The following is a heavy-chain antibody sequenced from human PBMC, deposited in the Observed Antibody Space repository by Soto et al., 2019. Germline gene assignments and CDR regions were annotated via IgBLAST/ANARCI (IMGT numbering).Heavy chain of an antibody. V-gene: IGHV1-46*01. CDR1: GYTFTIHY. Sequence: QVQLVQSGAEVKKPGASVKLSCKTSGYTFTIHYMHWVRQAPGQGLEWMGIMGPSGGSTTYAQKFQCRVSTTGDPSTSTVYLELSSLTSEDTAVYYCARDRGYCSGGSCYWFDYWGQGTLVTVSS. D-gene: IGHD2-15*01. CDR2: MGPSGGST. CDR3: ARDRGYCSGGSCYWFDY. J-gene: IGHJ4*02.